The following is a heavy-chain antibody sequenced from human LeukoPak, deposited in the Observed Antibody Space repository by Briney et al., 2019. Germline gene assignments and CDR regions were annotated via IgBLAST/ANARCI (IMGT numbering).Heavy chain of an antibody. Sequence: GGSLRLSCAASGFTFSSYAMHWVRQAPGKGLEWVAVISYDGSNKYYADSVKGRFTISRDNSKNTLYLQMNSLRAEDTAVYYCARDGGLEDYLFDYWGQGTLVTVSS. CDR1: GFTFSSYA. V-gene: IGHV3-30-3*01. CDR2: ISYDGSNK. CDR3: ARDGGLEDYLFDY. D-gene: IGHD3-16*01. J-gene: IGHJ4*02.